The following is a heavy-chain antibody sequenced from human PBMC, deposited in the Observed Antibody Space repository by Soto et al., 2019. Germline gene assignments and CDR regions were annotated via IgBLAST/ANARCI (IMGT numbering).Heavy chain of an antibody. CDR1: AFSFSTYG. CDR2: VWADGTTK. D-gene: IGHD3-3*02. V-gene: IGHV3-33*01. Sequence: QVQLLESGGGVVQPGRSLRLSCTVSAFSFSTYGMHWVRQAPGKGLEWVAIVWADGTTKYYADSVRGRFTISRDNSENTLHLQMNSLRAEDTAVYYCATGRPGPVSTFPLFEYWGQGTLVTVSS. CDR3: ATGRPGPVSTFPLFEY. J-gene: IGHJ4*02.